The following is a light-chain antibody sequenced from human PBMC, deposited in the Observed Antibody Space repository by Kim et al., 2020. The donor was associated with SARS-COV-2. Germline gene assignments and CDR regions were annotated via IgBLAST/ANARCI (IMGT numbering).Light chain of an antibody. V-gene: IGKV1-5*03. CDR1: QCISDW. J-gene: IGKJ2*01. Sequence: SASVGDSVPIPCRASQCISDWLALSPQNPGKAPRLLIYKTSTLESGVPFRFSGGGSGTEFTLTISSLQPDDFATYYCQQYNRYSATFGQGTKLEI. CDR2: KTS. CDR3: QQYNRYSAT.